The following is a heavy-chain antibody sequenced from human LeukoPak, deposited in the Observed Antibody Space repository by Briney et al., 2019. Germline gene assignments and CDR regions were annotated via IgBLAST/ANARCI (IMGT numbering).Heavy chain of an antibody. Sequence: SETLSLTCTVSGGSISSSSHYWGWIRQPPGKGLEWIGSIYYSGSTYYNPSLKSRVTISVDTSKNQFSLKLSSVTAADTAVYYCARRRMVVAARPAWFDPWGQGTLVTVSS. CDR1: GGSISSSSHY. D-gene: IGHD2-15*01. J-gene: IGHJ5*02. CDR2: IYYSGST. V-gene: IGHV4-39*01. CDR3: ARRRMVVAARPAWFDP.